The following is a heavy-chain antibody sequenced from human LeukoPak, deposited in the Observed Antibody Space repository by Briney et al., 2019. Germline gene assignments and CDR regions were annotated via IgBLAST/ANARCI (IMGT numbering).Heavy chain of an antibody. V-gene: IGHV4-4*07. CDR3: ARHARREALGHSAFDQ. Sequence: SETLSLTCTLSGGSISSYYWSWIRQPARRGLEWIVRISATGSTNYNPSLKSRVTMSVDTSKNQFSLKLSSVTAADTAVYYCARHARREALGHSAFDQWGQGTLVSVSS. D-gene: IGHD2-8*01. CDR1: GGSISSYY. J-gene: IGHJ3*01. CDR2: ISATGST.